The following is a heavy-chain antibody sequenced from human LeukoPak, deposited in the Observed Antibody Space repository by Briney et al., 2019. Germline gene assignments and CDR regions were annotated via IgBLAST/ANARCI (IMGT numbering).Heavy chain of an antibody. Sequence: PGGSLRLSCAASGFTFSSYAMTWVRQAPGKGLEWVSSISSSGGSTYYADSVKGRFTTSRDNSKNTLYLQMNSLRAEDTAVYYCAKDLRQQLAPYYFDYWGQGTLVTVSS. J-gene: IGHJ4*02. V-gene: IGHV3-23*01. CDR2: ISSSGGST. D-gene: IGHD6-13*01. CDR1: GFTFSSYA. CDR3: AKDLRQQLAPYYFDY.